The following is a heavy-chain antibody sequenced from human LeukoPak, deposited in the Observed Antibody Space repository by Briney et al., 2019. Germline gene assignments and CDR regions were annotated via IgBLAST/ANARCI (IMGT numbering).Heavy chain of an antibody. V-gene: IGHV3-33*01. CDR3: AREMVYGATYYYGMDV. CDR1: GFTFSSYG. CDR2: IWYDGRNK. D-gene: IGHD2-8*01. Sequence: GGSLRLSCAASGFTFSSYGMHWVRQAPGKGLEWVAFIWYDGRNKYYADTVKGRFIISRDNAKTTLYLHVNSLRVEDTAVYYCAREMVYGATYYYGMDVWGQGTTVTVSS. J-gene: IGHJ6*02.